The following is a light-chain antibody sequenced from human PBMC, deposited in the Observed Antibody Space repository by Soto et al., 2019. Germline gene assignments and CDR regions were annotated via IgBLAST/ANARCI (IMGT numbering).Light chain of an antibody. Sequence: EIVLTQSPATLSLSPGERATLSCRASESVSSYLVWYQQKPGQAPRLLIYDAYNRATGIPARFSGSGSGTDFTLTISSLEPEDFAVYYCQQYGSSLTWTFGQGTKVDIK. CDR3: QQYGSSLTWT. CDR1: ESVSSY. CDR2: DAY. J-gene: IGKJ1*01. V-gene: IGKV3-11*01.